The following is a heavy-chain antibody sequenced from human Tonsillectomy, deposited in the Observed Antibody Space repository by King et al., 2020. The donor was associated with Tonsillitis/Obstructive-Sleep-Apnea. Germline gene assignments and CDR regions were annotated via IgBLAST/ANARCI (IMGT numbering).Heavy chain of an antibody. CDR3: ARGGREGTQYYYYYMDV. V-gene: IGHV3-30*04. CDR1: GFTFSSYA. CDR2: ISYDGSNK. D-gene: IGHD3-16*01. Sequence: VQLVQSGGGVVQPGRSLRLSCAASGFTFSSYAMHWVRQAPGKGLEWEAIISYDGSNKYYADSVKGRFTISTDNSKNTLYLQMNSLRAEDSAVYYCARGGREGTQYYYYYMDVWGKGTTVTVSS. J-gene: IGHJ6*03.